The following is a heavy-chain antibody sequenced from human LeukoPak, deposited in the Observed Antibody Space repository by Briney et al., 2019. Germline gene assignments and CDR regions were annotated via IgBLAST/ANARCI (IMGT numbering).Heavy chain of an antibody. J-gene: IGHJ4*02. D-gene: IGHD2-15*01. CDR1: GGSISSYY. V-gene: IGHV4-59*12. CDR2: IYYSGST. CDR3: ARETLGYCSGGSCYS. Sequence: SETLSLTCTVSGGSISSYYWSWIRQPPGKGLEWIGYIYYSGSTNYNPSLKSRVTISVDKSKNQFSLKLSSVTAADTAVYYCARETLGYCSGGSCYSWGQGTLVTVSS.